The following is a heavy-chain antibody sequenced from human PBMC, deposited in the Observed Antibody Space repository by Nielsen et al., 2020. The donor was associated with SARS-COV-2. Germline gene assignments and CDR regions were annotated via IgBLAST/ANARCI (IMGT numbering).Heavy chain of an antibody. D-gene: IGHD5-12*01. J-gene: IGHJ6*03. V-gene: IGHV3-33*01. Sequence: WIRQPPGKGLEWVAVIWYDGGNKYYADSVKGRFTISRDNSKNTLYLQMNSLRAEDTAVYYCARDRRYSGYDRFIYYYMDVWGKGTTVTVSS. CDR3: ARDRRYSGYDRFIYYYMDV. CDR2: IWYDGGNK.